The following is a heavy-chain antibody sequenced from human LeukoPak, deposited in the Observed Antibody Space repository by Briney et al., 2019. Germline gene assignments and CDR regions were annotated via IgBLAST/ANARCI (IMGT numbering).Heavy chain of an antibody. CDR3: ARSHYDSSGSLIFGLGVDH. CDR1: GGSISSGGCS. D-gene: IGHD3-22*01. Sequence: SQTLSLTCAVSGGSISSGGCSWNWIRQSPGKGLEWIGYIYHSGSTYYNPSLKSRVTISVDRSKNQFSLKLSSVTAADTAVYYCARSHYDSSGSLIFGLGVDHWGQGTLVTVSS. V-gene: IGHV4-30-2*06. CDR2: IYHSGST. J-gene: IGHJ4*02.